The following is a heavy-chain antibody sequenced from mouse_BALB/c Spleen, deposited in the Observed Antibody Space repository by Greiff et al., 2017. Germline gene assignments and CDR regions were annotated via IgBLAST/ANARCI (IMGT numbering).Heavy chain of an antibody. Sequence: EVNLVESGGGLVKPGGSLKLSCAASGFTFSSYAMSWVRQTPEKRLEWVASISSGGSTYYPDSVKGRFTISRDNARNILYLQMSSLRSEDTAMYYCARESTTVVATYWYFDVWGAGTTVTVSS. CDR2: ISSGGST. J-gene: IGHJ1*01. V-gene: IGHV5-6-5*01. D-gene: IGHD1-1*01. CDR3: ARESTTVVATYWYFDV. CDR1: GFTFSSYA.